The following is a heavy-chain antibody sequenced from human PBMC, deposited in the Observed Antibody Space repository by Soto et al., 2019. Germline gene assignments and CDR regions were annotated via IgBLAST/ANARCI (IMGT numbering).Heavy chain of an antibody. Sequence: GASVKVSCKVSGYTLTELSMHWVRQAPGKGLEWMGGFDPEDGETIYAQKFQGRVTMTEDTSTDTAYMELSSLRSEDTAVYYCATRIRYSGSHQPFDYWGKGTLVTVSS. V-gene: IGHV1-24*01. J-gene: IGHJ4*02. CDR1: GYTLTELS. CDR2: FDPEDGET. D-gene: IGHD1-26*01. CDR3: ATRIRYSGSHQPFDY.